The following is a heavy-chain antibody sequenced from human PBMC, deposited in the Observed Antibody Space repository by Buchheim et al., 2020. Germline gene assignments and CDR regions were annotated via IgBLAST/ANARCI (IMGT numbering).Heavy chain of an antibody. J-gene: IGHJ6*02. Sequence: QVQLQQWGAGLLKPSETLSLTYAVYGGSFSGYYWSWIRQPPGKGLEWIGEINHSGSTNYNPSLKSRVTISVDTSKNQFSLKLSSVTAADTAVYYCARGGVGCSSTSCYTHYYYGMDVWGQGTT. CDR3: ARGGVGCSSTSCYTHYYYGMDV. CDR2: INHSGST. D-gene: IGHD2-2*02. V-gene: IGHV4-34*01. CDR1: GGSFSGYY.